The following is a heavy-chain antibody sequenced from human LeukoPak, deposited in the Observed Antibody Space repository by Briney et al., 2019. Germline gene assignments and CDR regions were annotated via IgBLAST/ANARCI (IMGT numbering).Heavy chain of an antibody. Sequence: SVKVSCKASGGTFSSYAISWVRQAPGLGLEWMGRIIPILGIANYAQKFQGRVTITADKSTSTAYMELSSLRSEDTAVFYCAREEVAARQYNWFDPWGQGTLVTVSS. CDR3: AREEVAARQYNWFDP. V-gene: IGHV1-69*04. CDR1: GGTFSSYA. D-gene: IGHD6-6*01. CDR2: IIPILGIA. J-gene: IGHJ5*02.